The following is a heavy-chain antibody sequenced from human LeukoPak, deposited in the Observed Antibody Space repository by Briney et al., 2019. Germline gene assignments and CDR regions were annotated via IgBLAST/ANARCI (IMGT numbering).Heavy chain of an antibody. Sequence: PGGSLRLSCAASGFTFTSYVMSWVRQAPGKGLEWVSGISDNGGYTYYADSVKGRFTISRDNSRDTLYLEMNSLRTEDRAVYYCARANSSAWHNFDFWGQGTLVTVSS. CDR2: ISDNGGYT. CDR1: GFTFTSYV. J-gene: IGHJ4*02. V-gene: IGHV3-23*01. CDR3: ARANSSAWHNFDF. D-gene: IGHD6-19*01.